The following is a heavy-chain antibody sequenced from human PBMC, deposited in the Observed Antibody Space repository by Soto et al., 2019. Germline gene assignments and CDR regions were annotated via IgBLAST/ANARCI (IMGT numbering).Heavy chain of an antibody. D-gene: IGHD3-10*01. CDR3: AKSKWFGESFFDY. Sequence: GGSLRLSCAASGFTFDDYGMHWFRQTPGKGLEWVSGINWNSDTIGYADSVKGRFTISRDNAKNSLYLQMNSLRAEDTALYYCAKSKWFGESFFDYWGQGTLVTVSS. CDR2: INWNSDTI. CDR1: GFTFDDYG. J-gene: IGHJ4*02. V-gene: IGHV3-9*01.